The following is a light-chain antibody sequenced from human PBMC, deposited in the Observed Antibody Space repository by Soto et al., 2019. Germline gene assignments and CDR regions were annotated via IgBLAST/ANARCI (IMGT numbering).Light chain of an antibody. V-gene: IGKV3-15*01. CDR3: QQYNNWWT. CDR2: GAS. J-gene: IGKJ1*01. CDR1: QNVSNN. Sequence: EIVMTQSPATLSVSPGERATLSCRASQNVSNNLAWYQKKPGQAPRLLIYGASTRATGIPARFSGSGSGTEFTLTISSLQSEDFAFYYCQQYNNWWTFGQGTRVDMK.